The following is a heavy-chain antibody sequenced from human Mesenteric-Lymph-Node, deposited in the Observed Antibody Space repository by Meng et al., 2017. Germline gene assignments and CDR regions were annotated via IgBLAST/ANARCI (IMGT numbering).Heavy chain of an antibody. CDR3: ARRGVTYCSTTSCFPTWFDP. CDR2: ISETGDST. D-gene: IGHD2-2*01. Sequence: GESLKISCAVSGSTFSSFAWAWVRQGPGKGLQWVADISETGDSTYYADPVKGRFTISRDNSKNTIYLQMNSLRADDTAVYYCARRGVTYCSTTSCFPTWFDPWGQGTLVTVSS. V-gene: IGHV3-23*01. J-gene: IGHJ5*02. CDR1: GSTFSSFA.